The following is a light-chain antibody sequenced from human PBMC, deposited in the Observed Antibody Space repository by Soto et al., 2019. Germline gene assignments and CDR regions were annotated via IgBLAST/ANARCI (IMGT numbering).Light chain of an antibody. V-gene: IGKV2-28*01. J-gene: IGKJ4*01. CDR1: QSLLHSNGYNY. CDR2: LGS. CDR3: MQALQSPPT. Sequence: DIVMTQSPLSLPVTPGEPASISCRSSQSLLHSNGYNYLDWYLQKPGQSPQLLIYLGSNRASGVPDRFSGSGSGTDFTLKINTVEAEDVGVYYCMQALQSPPTFDGGTKVEIK.